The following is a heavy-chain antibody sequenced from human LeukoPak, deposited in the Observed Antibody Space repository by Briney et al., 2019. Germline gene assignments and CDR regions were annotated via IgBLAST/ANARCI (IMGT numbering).Heavy chain of an antibody. Sequence: APVKVSCKASGYTFISYGISWVRQAPGQGLEWMGWITAYNGHINYAQKLQGRVTMTTDTSTSTAYMELRSLRSDDTAVYYCARGILDATYYYYYYMDVWGKGTTVTVSS. CDR2: ITAYNGHI. V-gene: IGHV1-18*01. D-gene: IGHD1-1*01. J-gene: IGHJ6*03. CDR3: ARGILDATYYYYYYMDV. CDR1: GYTFISYG.